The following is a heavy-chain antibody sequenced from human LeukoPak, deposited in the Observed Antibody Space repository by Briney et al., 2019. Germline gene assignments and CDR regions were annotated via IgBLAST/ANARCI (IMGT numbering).Heavy chain of an antibody. J-gene: IGHJ3*02. CDR2: IFYTGST. CDR3: AKVWRDYGATPDAFDI. Sequence: SETLSLTCTVSSGSISTSNYYWGWVRQPPGKALEWIGNIFYTGSTYYSPSLKSRVTISLDTSRNQFSLRLNSVTAADTAVYYCAKVWRDYGATPDAFDIWGQGTMVTVSS. CDR1: SGSISTSNYY. D-gene: IGHD4-17*01. V-gene: IGHV4-39*07.